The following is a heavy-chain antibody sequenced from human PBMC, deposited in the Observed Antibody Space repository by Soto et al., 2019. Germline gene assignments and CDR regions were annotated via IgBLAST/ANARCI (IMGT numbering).Heavy chain of an antibody. D-gene: IGHD2-2*01. V-gene: IGHV3-21*01. CDR3: ARGVMWGWDIVVVPAAIPFDY. CDR2: ISSSSSYI. CDR1: GFTFSSYS. J-gene: IGHJ4*02. Sequence: EVQLVESGGGLVKPGGSLRLSCAASGFTFSSYSMNWVRQAPGKGLEWVSSISSSSSYIYYADSVKGRFTISRDNAKNSLYLQMNSRRAEDTAVYYCARGVMWGWDIVVVPAAIPFDYWGQGTLVTVSS.